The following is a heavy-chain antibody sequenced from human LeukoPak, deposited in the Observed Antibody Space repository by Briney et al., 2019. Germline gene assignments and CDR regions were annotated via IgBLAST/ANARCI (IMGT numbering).Heavy chain of an antibody. J-gene: IGHJ4*02. Sequence: GGSLRLSCAASGFTFSSNAMSWVRQAPGKGLEWVSCIGESGSSTYYADSVKGRFTISRDNSKNTLYLQMNSLRAEDTAVYYCARDGAVGATDLFDYWGQGTLVTVSS. CDR2: IGESGSST. CDR1: GFTFSSNA. D-gene: IGHD1-26*01. CDR3: ARDGAVGATDLFDY. V-gene: IGHV3-23*01.